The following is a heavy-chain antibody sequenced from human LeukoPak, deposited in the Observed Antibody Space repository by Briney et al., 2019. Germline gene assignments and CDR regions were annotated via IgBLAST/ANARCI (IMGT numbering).Heavy chain of an antibody. Sequence: PGGSLRLSCAASGFTFSDYYMSWIRQAPGKGLEWVSYISSSGSTIYYADSVKGRFTISRDNAKNSLYLQMNSLRAEDTAVYYCARGRYCSSTSCYHGLYYYYYYMDVWGKGTTVTVSS. CDR3: ARGRYCSSTSCYHGLYYYYYYMDV. D-gene: IGHD2-2*01. V-gene: IGHV3-11*04. CDR1: GFTFSDYY. J-gene: IGHJ6*03. CDR2: ISSSGSTI.